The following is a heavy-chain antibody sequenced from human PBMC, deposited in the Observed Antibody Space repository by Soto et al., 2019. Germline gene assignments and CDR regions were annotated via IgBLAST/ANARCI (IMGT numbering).Heavy chain of an antibody. V-gene: IGHV3-7*05. Sequence: GSLRISCXASRFTFSSHSIHWVRLAPGKGLEWVAKIKPDGSKKYYVNSVRGRFTISRDNAKNSLYLQMNGLRAEDTAVYYCGRYSYYYAMDVWGPGTTVTVSS. J-gene: IGHJ6*02. CDR3: GRYSYYYAMDV. CDR2: IKPDGSKK. CDR1: RFTFSSHS.